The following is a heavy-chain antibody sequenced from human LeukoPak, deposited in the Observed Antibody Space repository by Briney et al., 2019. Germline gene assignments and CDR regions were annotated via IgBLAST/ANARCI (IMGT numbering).Heavy chain of an antibody. Sequence: PGGSLRLSCAASGFTFSNYAMSWVRQAPGKGLEWVSTISGNFGDTYYADSVKGRFTISRDNSQNTLYLQMNSLRAEDTAVYHCAREAFNYGDHYFDYWGQGTLVTVSS. CDR2: ISGNFGDT. D-gene: IGHD4-17*01. CDR3: AREAFNYGDHYFDY. CDR1: GFTFSNYA. V-gene: IGHV3-23*01. J-gene: IGHJ4*02.